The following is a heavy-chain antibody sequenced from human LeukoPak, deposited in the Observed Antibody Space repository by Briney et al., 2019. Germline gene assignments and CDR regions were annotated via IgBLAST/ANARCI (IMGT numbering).Heavy chain of an antibody. CDR1: GFTVSSNY. Sequence: PGGSLRLSCAASGFTVSSNYMSWVRQAPGKGLEWVSVIYSGGSTYYADSVKGRFTISRDNSKNTLYLQMNSLRAEDTAVYYCARGPHPERWLQLGAFDIWXXGTMVTVS. V-gene: IGHV3-66*01. CDR2: IYSGGST. CDR3: ARGPHPERWLQLGAFDI. J-gene: IGHJ3*02. D-gene: IGHD5-24*01.